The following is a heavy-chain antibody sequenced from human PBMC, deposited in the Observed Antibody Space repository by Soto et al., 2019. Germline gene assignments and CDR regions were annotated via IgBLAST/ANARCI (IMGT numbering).Heavy chain of an antibody. CDR2: IYYSGST. CDR3: ARVESVYYDFWSGYRFDY. J-gene: IGHJ4*02. V-gene: IGHV4-31*03. CDR1: GVSISSGGYY. D-gene: IGHD3-3*01. Sequence: SETLSLTCTVSGVSISSGGYYWSWLRPHPGKGLEWIGYIYYSGSTYYNPPLKSRVTISVDTSKNQFSLKLSSVTAADTAVYYCARVESVYYDFWSGYRFDYWGQGTLVTVSS.